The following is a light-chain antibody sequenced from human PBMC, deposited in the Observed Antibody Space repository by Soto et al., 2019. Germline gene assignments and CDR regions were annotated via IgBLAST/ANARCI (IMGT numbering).Light chain of an antibody. CDR3: QQYSSSPPMYT. J-gene: IGKJ2*01. V-gene: IGKV3-20*01. CDR1: QSVSSIY. Sequence: IVLTQSPGTLSLSPGERATLSCRASQSVSSIYLAWYQQKPGQAPRLLIYGASSRATGIPDRFSGSGSGTDFTLTISRLEPEDFALYYCQQYSSSPPMYTFGQGTKLEIK. CDR2: GAS.